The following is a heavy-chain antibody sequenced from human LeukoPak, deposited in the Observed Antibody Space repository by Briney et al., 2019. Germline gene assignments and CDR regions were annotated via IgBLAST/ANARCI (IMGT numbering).Heavy chain of an antibody. Sequence: ASVKVSCKASGYTFTSYGISWARQAPGQGLEWMGWISAYNGNTNYAQKLQGRVTMTTDTSTSTAYMELRSLRSDDTAVYYCARIPSSGWYKFYYYGMDVWGQGTTVTVSS. D-gene: IGHD6-19*01. CDR3: ARIPSSGWYKFYYYGMDV. CDR1: GYTFTSYG. CDR2: ISAYNGNT. V-gene: IGHV1-18*01. J-gene: IGHJ6*02.